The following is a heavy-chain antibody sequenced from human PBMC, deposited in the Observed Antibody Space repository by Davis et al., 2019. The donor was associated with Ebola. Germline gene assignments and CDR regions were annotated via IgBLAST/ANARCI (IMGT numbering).Heavy chain of an antibody. V-gene: IGHV1-18*01. D-gene: IGHD3-16*01. Sequence: ASVKVPCQASGYTFPRYGITWVRKAPGQGLEWMAWISAYNGKTNYAQKFQGRVTMTTDTSTSTAYMELRSLRSDDTAVYYCARDNAMIRGGWFDHWGQGTLVSVSS. CDR2: ISAYNGKT. CDR3: ARDNAMIRGGWFDH. J-gene: IGHJ5*02. CDR1: GYTFPRYG.